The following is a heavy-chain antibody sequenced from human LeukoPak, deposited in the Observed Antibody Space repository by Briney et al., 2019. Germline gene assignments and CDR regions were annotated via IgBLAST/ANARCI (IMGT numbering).Heavy chain of an antibody. CDR3: AKDYAVGSIDH. V-gene: IGHV3-23*01. D-gene: IGHD3-16*01. CDR2: ISRSGEST. J-gene: IGHJ4*02. CDR1: GFTFSGFA. Sequence: QPGGTLRLSCAASGFTFSGFAMSWIRQAPGKGLEWVSSISRSGESTFYADSVRGRFTISRDNSKNTVSLQMESLRAEDTALYYCAKDYAVGSIDHWGQGTLVTVSS.